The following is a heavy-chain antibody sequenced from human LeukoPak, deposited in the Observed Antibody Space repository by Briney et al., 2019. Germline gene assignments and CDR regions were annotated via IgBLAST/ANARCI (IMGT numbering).Heavy chain of an antibody. CDR1: GFSLTNGW. Sequence: PGGSLRLSCAVSGFSLTNGWMSWVRQAPGMGLEWVGRIKNKKDGGTTDYGAPVKGRFTISRDDSANTLYLQMSSLKTEDTAVYYCGLGSGRSNFDYWGQGTLVTVSS. CDR3: GLGSGRSNFDY. J-gene: IGHJ4*02. D-gene: IGHD3-10*01. CDR2: IKNKKDGGTT. V-gene: IGHV3-15*01.